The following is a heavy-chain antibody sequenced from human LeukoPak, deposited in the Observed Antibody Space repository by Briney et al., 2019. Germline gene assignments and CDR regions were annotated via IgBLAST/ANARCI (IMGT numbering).Heavy chain of an antibody. CDR3: AKVPYSSGWLRPFDY. CDR1: GFTFSSYA. CDR2: ISGSGGST. V-gene: IGHV3-23*01. J-gene: IGHJ4*02. Sequence: PGGSLRLSCAASGFTFSSYAMHWVRQAPGKGLEWVSAISGSGGSTYYADSVKGRFTISRDNSKNTLYLQMNSLRAEDTAVYYCAKVPYSSGWLRPFDYWGQGTLVTVSS. D-gene: IGHD6-19*01.